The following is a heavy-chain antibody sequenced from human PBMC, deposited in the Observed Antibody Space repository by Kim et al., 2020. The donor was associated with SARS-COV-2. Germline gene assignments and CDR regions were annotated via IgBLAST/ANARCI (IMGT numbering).Heavy chain of an antibody. Sequence: YADPVTGRFTISRDNSKNTVYLQMNSLRAEDTAVYYCAKDSWREFPAFDIWGQGTMVTVSS. V-gene: IGHV3-23*01. J-gene: IGHJ3*02. D-gene: IGHD3-10*01. CDR3: AKDSWREFPAFDI.